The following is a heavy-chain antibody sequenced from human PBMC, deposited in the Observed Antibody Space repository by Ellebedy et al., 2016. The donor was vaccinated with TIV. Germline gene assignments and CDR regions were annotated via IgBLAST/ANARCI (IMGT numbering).Heavy chain of an antibody. J-gene: IGHJ3*02. Sequence: GGSLRLSCAASGFTFSSYAMHWVRQAPGKGLEWVAVMWYDGTNKYYADSVKGRFTISRDNSKNPLYLQIDSLRAEDTAVYYCARDAPRADYDSSDLMGSFDIWGQGTMVTVSS. CDR1: GFTFSSYA. V-gene: IGHV3-33*01. D-gene: IGHD3-22*01. CDR3: ARDAPRADYDSSDLMGSFDI. CDR2: MWYDGTNK.